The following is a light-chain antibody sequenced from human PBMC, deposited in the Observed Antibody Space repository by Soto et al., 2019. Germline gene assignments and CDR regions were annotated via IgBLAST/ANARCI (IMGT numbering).Light chain of an antibody. V-gene: IGLV2-14*01. CDR2: EVS. Sequence: QSVLTQPASVSGSPGQWITISCTGTSSDVGGYNYVSWYQQHPGKAPKLMIYEVSNRPSGVSNRFSGSKSGNTASLTISGLQAEDEADYYCSSYTSSSIWVFGGGTKLTVL. CDR3: SSYTSSSIWV. CDR1: SSDVGGYNY. J-gene: IGLJ3*02.